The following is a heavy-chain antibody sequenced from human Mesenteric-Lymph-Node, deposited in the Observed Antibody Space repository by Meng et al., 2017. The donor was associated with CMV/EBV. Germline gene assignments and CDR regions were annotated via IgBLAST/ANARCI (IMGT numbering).Heavy chain of an antibody. CDR2: ISASNGDT. CDR1: GYTFSSYD. D-gene: IGHD3-10*01. J-gene: IGHJ4*02. V-gene: IGHV1-18*01. Sequence: ASVKVSCKASGYTFSSYDIYWVRQAPGQGLEWMGWISASNGDTNYAQHLQGRVTMTTDTSTSAAYLELRSLRSDDTAAYYCARGGGKYYFDCWGQGTLVTVSS. CDR3: ARGGGKYYFDC.